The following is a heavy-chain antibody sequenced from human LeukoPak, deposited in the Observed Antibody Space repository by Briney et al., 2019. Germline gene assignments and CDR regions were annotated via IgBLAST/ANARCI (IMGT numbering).Heavy chain of an antibody. Sequence: PSETLSLTCTVSGGSVSRYEYYWGWIRQPPGKGLEWIGNTYYSGSTYYNPSLKSRLTMSVDTSKNQFSLKMSSVTAADTAVYDCARLSKGRYFDYIFDHWGQGALVTVSS. CDR3: ARLSKGRYFDYIFDH. J-gene: IGHJ4*02. CDR1: GGSVSRYEYY. D-gene: IGHD3-9*01. CDR2: TYYSGST. V-gene: IGHV4-39*01.